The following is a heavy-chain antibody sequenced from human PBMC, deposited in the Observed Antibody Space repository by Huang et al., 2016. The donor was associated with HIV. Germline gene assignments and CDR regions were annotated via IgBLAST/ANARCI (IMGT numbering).Heavy chain of an antibody. CDR1: GGTVSSFS. J-gene: IGHJ4*02. CDR2: IIPGHETT. Sequence: QVQLVQSGAEMKKSGSSVKVSCKASGGTVSSFSFTWVRQAPGHGLEWMGGIIPGHETTDLAQKFRGRFTLPADESTNTALMELSGLTSQDTAVYYWARGVGNSNRGFDIWGEGALVTVS. D-gene: IGHD5-18*01. CDR3: ARGVGNSNRGFDI. V-gene: IGHV1-69*13.